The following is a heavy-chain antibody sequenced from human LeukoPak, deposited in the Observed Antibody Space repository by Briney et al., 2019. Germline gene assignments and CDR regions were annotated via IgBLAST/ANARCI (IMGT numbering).Heavy chain of an antibody. CDR2: ISSDGSIT. CDR1: GFSLGTYA. J-gene: IGHJ4*02. CDR3: ARDPIGGRPDYLDL. D-gene: IGHD3-10*01. Sequence: PGGSLRLSCTASGFSLGTYAMHWVRQAPGKGFEWVAVISSDGSITIYPDSMRGRFTISRDNSKNTLYLEMKSPRGVDTALYFCARDPIGGRPDYLDLWGQGTPVTVSS. V-gene: IGHV3-30*01.